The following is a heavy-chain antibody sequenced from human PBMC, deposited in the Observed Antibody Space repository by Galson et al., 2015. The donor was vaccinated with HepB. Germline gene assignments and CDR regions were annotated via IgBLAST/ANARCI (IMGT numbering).Heavy chain of an antibody. J-gene: IGHJ4*02. D-gene: IGHD3-22*01. V-gene: IGHV3-30-3*01. CDR3: GRSLVAHYDPDH. CDR1: GFTFSRFS. CDR2: ISFGGDKK. Sequence: SLRLSCAASGFTFSRFSIHWVRQAPGKGLEWVALISFGGDKKYYADSVKGRFTISRDNSKNTVYLQMNSLGDEDTAVYYCGRSLVAHYDPDHWGQGTLVTVSS.